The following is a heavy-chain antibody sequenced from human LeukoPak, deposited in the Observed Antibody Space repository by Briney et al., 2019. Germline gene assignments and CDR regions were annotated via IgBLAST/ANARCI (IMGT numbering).Heavy chain of an antibody. CDR1: GFTFSAYW. Sequence: GGSLRLSCAASGFTFSAYWMSWARQAPGKGLEWVSVIYSGGYTYYADSVKGRFNISRDNSKNTLYLQMNSLRAEYTAVYYCAIVGNPPNDYWGQGTLVTVSS. CDR2: IYSGGYT. D-gene: IGHD4-23*01. V-gene: IGHV3-66*01. CDR3: AIVGNPPNDY. J-gene: IGHJ4*02.